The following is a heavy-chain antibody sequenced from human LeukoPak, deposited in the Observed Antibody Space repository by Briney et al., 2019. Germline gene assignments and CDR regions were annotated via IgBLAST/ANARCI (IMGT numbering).Heavy chain of an antibody. D-gene: IGHD4-23*01. J-gene: IGHJ4*02. V-gene: IGHV3-21*01. CDR1: GFTFSSYS. Sequence: GGSLRLSCAASGFTFSSYSMNWVRQAPGKGLEWVSSISSSSSYIYYADSVKGRFTISRDNAKNSLYLQMNSLRAEDTAVYYCASDGGNLRRGYFDYWGQGALVTVSS. CDR3: ASDGGNLRRGYFDY. CDR2: ISSSSSYI.